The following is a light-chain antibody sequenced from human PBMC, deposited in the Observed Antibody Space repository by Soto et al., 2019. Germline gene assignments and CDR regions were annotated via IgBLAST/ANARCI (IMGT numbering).Light chain of an antibody. Sequence: EIVMTQSPATLSVSPGERATLSCRASQSVSSYLAWYQQKPGQAPRLLIYGASTRATDIPTRFSGSGSGTEFTLTISSLQSEDFAIYYCQQYKSWPPITFGQGTRLEIK. CDR3: QQYKSWPPIT. CDR2: GAS. CDR1: QSVSSY. J-gene: IGKJ5*01. V-gene: IGKV3-15*01.